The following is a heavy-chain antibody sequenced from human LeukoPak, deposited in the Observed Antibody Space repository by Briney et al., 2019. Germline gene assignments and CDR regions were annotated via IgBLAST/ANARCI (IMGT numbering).Heavy chain of an antibody. D-gene: IGHD4-17*01. CDR3: AKIAPWGAVTTTDGFDY. J-gene: IGHJ4*02. Sequence: GGSLRLSCGASGFTFSTYAMSWVRQAPGKGLEWVSSISDSGAATCYADSVKGRFTISRDNSKNTLYLQLNSLGAEDTAVYYCAKIAPWGAVTTTDGFDYWGQGTLATVSS. CDR2: ISDSGAAT. V-gene: IGHV3-23*01. CDR1: GFTFSTYA.